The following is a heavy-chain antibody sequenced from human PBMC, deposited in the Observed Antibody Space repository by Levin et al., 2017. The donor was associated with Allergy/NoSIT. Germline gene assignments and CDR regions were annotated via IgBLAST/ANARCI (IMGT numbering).Heavy chain of an antibody. CDR3: ARQLGNFWSGYNYFDY. V-gene: IGHV3-48*03. CDR2: ISSTGSTI. D-gene: IGHD3-3*01. Sequence: SCAASGFTFSSYEMNWVRRAPGQGLEWVSYISSTGSTIYSADSVQGRFTISRDNAKNSLYLHMNSLRAEDTAVYYCARQLGNFWSGYNYFDYWGQGTLVTVSS. CDR1: GFTFSSYE. J-gene: IGHJ4*02.